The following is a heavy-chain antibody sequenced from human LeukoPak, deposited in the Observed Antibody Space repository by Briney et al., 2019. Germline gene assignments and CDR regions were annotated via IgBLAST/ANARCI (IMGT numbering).Heavy chain of an antibody. Sequence: GGSLRLSCAASGFTFDDYAMHWVRQAPGKGLEWFSGISWNSGSIGYADSVKGRFTISRDNAKNSLYLQMNSLRAEDTALYYCAKGNYFFDYWGQGTLVTVSS. CDR3: AKGNYFFDY. J-gene: IGHJ4*02. V-gene: IGHV3-9*01. CDR1: GFTFDDYA. CDR2: ISWNSGSI.